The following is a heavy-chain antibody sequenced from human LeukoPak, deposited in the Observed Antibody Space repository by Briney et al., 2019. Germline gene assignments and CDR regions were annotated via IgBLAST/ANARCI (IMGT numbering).Heavy chain of an antibody. CDR1: GASISTSRDY. CDR3: ARIRDGYNDAYDI. V-gene: IGHV4-39*01. D-gene: IGHD5-24*01. J-gene: IGHJ3*02. Sequence: SETLSLTCTVSGASISTSRDYWGWIRQPPGKGLEWIGSIYYIGDTYYNPSLKSRVTISVDTSKNQFSLKLSSVTAADTAVYYCARIRDGYNDAYDIWGQGTMVTVPS. CDR2: IYYIGDT.